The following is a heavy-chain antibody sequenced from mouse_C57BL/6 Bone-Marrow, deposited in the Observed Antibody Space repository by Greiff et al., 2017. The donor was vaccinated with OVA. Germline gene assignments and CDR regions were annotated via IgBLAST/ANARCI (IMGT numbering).Heavy chain of an antibody. CDR1: GYTFTSYG. D-gene: IGHD1-1*01. J-gene: IGHJ1*03. V-gene: IGHV1-81*01. CDR2: IYPRSGNP. Sequence: VQLQQSGAELARPGASVKLSCKASGYTFTSYGISWVKQRTGQGLEWIGEIYPRSGNPYSNEKFKGKATLTADKSSSTAYMELRSLTSEDSAVYFGARWDYGSSYWYFDVWGTGTTVTVSS. CDR3: ARWDYGSSYWYFDV.